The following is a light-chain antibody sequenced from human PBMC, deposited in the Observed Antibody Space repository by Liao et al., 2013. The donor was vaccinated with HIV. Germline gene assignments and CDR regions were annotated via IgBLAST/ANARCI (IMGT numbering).Light chain of an antibody. CDR3: QVWDPMTGHRV. V-gene: IGLV3-21*01. J-gene: IGLJ3*02. CDR2: YGD. CDR1: NIGNRH. Sequence: SYELTQPPSVSVAPGKTATMTCEGNNIGNRHVHWYQQKPGQAPAVVLYYGDERPSGIPERFAGSNSGNTATLTISRVEVGDEADYFCQVWDPMTGHRVFGGGDQADRP.